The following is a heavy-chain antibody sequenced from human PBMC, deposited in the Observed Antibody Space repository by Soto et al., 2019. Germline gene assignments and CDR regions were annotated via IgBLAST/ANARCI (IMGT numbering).Heavy chain of an antibody. CDR3: ASNYGSGTDYYYMDV. J-gene: IGHJ6*03. V-gene: IGHV3-33*01. D-gene: IGHD3-10*01. Sequence: GGSLRLSCAASGFTFSSYGMHWVRQAPGKGLEWVAVIWYDGSNKYYADSVKGRFTISRDNSKNTLYLQMNSLRAEDTAVYYCASNYGSGTDYYYMDVWGKGTTVTVSS. CDR1: GFTFSSYG. CDR2: IWYDGSNK.